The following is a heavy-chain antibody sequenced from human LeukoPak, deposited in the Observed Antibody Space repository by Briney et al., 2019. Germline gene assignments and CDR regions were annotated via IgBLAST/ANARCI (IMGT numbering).Heavy chain of an antibody. J-gene: IGHJ4*02. V-gene: IGHV5-51*01. CDR2: IYPGDSDT. CDR3: ARNLVGAGNFFDY. D-gene: IGHD1-26*01. CDR1: EFSFTSNW. Sequence: GESLKISCKGSEFSFTSNWIAWVRQMPGKGLEWMGIIYPGDSDTRYGPSFQGHVTISADKSISTAYLQWSSLKASDTAMYYCARNLVGAGNFFDYWGQGTLVTVSS.